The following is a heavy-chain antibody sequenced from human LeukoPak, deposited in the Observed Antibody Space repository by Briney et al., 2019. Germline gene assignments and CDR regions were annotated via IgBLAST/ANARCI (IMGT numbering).Heavy chain of an antibody. J-gene: IGHJ4*02. CDR1: GGSISSSSYY. CDR2: IYYSGST. CDR3: AAPGGWAAASPFDY. D-gene: IGHD6-13*01. V-gene: IGHV4-39*07. Sequence: SETLSLTCTVSGGSISSSSYYWGWIRQPPGKGLEWIGSIYYSGSTYYNPSLKSRVTISVDTSKNQFSLKLSSVTAADTAVYYCAAPGGWAAASPFDYWGQGTLVTVSS.